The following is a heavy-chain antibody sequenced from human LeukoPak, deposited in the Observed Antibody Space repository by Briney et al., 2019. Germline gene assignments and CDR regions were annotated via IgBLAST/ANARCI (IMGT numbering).Heavy chain of an antibody. Sequence: SETLSLTCTVSGGSISSHYWSWIRQPPGKGLEWIGYLYYSGSTNYNPSLKSRVTISGDTSKNQFSLKLSSVTAADTAVYYCARHGTTYYYYGMDVWGQGTTVTVSS. CDR2: LYYSGST. D-gene: IGHD1-1*01. CDR1: GGSISSHY. V-gene: IGHV4-59*08. J-gene: IGHJ6*02. CDR3: ARHGTTYYYYGMDV.